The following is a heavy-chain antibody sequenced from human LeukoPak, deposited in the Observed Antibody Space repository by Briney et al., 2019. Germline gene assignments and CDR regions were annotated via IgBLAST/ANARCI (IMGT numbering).Heavy chain of an antibody. Sequence: AGGSLRLSCAASGFTFSSYAMHWVRQAPGKGLEWVASMRYDGSNKHYADSVKGRFTISRDNSKNTLYLQMNSLRAEDTAVYYCANSYGSGSYYTYDYWGQGTLVTVSS. J-gene: IGHJ4*02. D-gene: IGHD3-10*01. CDR1: GFTFSSYA. V-gene: IGHV3-30*02. CDR3: ANSYGSGSYYTYDY. CDR2: MRYDGSNK.